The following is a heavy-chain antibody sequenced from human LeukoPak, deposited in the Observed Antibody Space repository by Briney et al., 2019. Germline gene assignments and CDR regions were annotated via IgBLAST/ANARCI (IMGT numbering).Heavy chain of an antibody. CDR2: ISGSGGST. CDR3: AKGLDRRYDILTGYYNPFDY. J-gene: IGHJ4*02. D-gene: IGHD3-9*01. V-gene: IGHV3-23*01. Sequence: GGSLRLSCAASGFTFSNYAMSWVRQAPGKGLEWVSAISGSGGSTYYADSVKGRFTISRDNSKDTLYLQMNSLRAEDTAVYYCAKGLDRRYDILTGYYNPFDYWGQGTLVTVSS. CDR1: GFTFSNYA.